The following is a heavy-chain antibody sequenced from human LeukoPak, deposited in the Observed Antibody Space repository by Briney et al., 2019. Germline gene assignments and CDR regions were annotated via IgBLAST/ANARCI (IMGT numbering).Heavy chain of an antibody. CDR3: GLGGWLDY. V-gene: IGHV3-7*01. D-gene: IGHD6-19*01. CDR1: GFTFSSYW. CDR2: IKRDGSEK. Sequence: QPGGSLRLSCAASGFTFSSYWMSWVRQAPGKGLEWVANIKRDGSEKYYVDSVKGRITISRDNAKNSLYLQMNSLRAEDTAVYYCGLGGWLDYWGQGTLVTVSS. J-gene: IGHJ4*02.